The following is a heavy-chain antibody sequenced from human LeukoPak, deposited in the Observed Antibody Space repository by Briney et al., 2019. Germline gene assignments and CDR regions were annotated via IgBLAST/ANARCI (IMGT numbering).Heavy chain of an antibody. D-gene: IGHD1-26*01. J-gene: IGHJ4*02. Sequence: GGSLRLSCAASGFNFSSHGIHWVRQAPGKGLEWVTVIWYDGSQKYYADSVKGRFTISRDSSKNTVNVQMNNLRAEDTAVYYCARADSGSNFLDYWGQGTLVTVSS. CDR3: ARADSGSNFLDY. CDR2: IWYDGSQK. CDR1: GFNFSSHG. V-gene: IGHV3-33*01.